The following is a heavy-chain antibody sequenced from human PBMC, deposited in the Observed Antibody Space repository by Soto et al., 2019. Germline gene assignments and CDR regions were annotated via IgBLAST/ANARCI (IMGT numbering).Heavy chain of an antibody. CDR2: ISSSSSYI. CDR3: ARRVGVAIVATPYYYYGMDV. Sequence: PGGSLRLSCAASGFTFSSYSMNWVRQAPWKGLEWVSSISSSSSYIYYAASVNRRVTISRDNAKNSLYLQMNSLRAEDTAVYYCARRVGVAIVATPYYYYGMDVWGQGTTVTVSS. CDR1: GFTFSSYS. D-gene: IGHD5-12*01. J-gene: IGHJ6*02. V-gene: IGHV3-21*01.